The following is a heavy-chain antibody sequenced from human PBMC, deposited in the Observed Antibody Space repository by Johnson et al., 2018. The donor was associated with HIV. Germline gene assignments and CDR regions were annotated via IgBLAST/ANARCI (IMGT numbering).Heavy chain of an antibody. CDR1: GFTFSGYW. CDR3: AKARFLEHAFDI. Sequence: VQLVESGGGLVQPGGSLRLSCAVSGFTFSGYWMSWVRQAPGKGLEWVATLNEGGSQKYYVDAVKGRFSISRDNAKNSLYLQMNSLRAEDTAVYYCAKARFLEHAFDIWGQGTMVTVSS. J-gene: IGHJ3*02. V-gene: IGHV3-7*03. CDR2: LNEGGSQK. D-gene: IGHD3-3*01.